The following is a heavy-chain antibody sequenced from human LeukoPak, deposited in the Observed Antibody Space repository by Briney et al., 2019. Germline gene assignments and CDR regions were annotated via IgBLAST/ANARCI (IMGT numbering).Heavy chain of an antibody. CDR1: GFTFSSYW. Sequence: GGSLRLSCAASGFTFSSYWMHWVRQAPGKGLVWVSRINSDGSTTRYADSVEGRFTISRDNVKNTLYVQMNSLRLEDTGVYYCARGETAMEAWGQGTLVTISS. CDR3: ARGETAMEA. J-gene: IGHJ5*02. D-gene: IGHD5-18*01. CDR2: INSDGSTT. V-gene: IGHV3-74*01.